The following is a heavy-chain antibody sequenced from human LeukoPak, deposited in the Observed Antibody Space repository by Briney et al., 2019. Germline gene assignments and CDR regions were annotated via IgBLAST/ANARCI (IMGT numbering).Heavy chain of an antibody. V-gene: IGHV3-30*18. CDR3: AKLFGYDSSGYYWNFDY. CDR1: GFTFSSYG. J-gene: IGHJ4*02. CDR2: ISYDGSNK. Sequence: GGSLRLSCAASGFTFSSYGMHWVRKAPGKGLEWVAVISYDGSNKYYADSVKDRFTISRDNSKNTLYLQMNSLRAEDTAVYYCAKLFGYDSSGYYWNFDYWGQGTLVTVSS. D-gene: IGHD3-22*01.